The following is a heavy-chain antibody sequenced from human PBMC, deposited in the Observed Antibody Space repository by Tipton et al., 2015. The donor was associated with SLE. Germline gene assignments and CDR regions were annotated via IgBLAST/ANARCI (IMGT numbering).Heavy chain of an antibody. D-gene: IGHD3-3*01. CDR3: ARTPYYDFWSEHRSSGTLDF. V-gene: IGHV4-31*03. Sequence: TLSLTCTVSGDSISIGGYYWSWIRQHPGKGLEWIGYIYYSGSTYYNPSLKSRVAISVDTSKNHFSLNLSSVTAADTAVYYCARTPYYDFWSEHRSSGTLDFWGKGTTVTVSS. CDR2: IYYSGST. CDR1: GDSISIGGYY. J-gene: IGHJ6*04.